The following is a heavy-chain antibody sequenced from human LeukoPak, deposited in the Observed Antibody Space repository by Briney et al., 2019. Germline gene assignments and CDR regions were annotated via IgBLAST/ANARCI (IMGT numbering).Heavy chain of an antibody. Sequence: SETLSLTCTDSGGSISSSSYYWGWIRQPPGKGLEWIGSIYYSGSTYYNPSLKSRVTISVDTSKNQFSLKLSSVTAADTAVYYCARHGVGGYSGYDYHDYWGQGTLVTVSS. J-gene: IGHJ4*02. CDR2: IYYSGST. D-gene: IGHD5-12*01. V-gene: IGHV4-39*01. CDR1: GGSISSSSYY. CDR3: ARHGVGGYSGYDYHDY.